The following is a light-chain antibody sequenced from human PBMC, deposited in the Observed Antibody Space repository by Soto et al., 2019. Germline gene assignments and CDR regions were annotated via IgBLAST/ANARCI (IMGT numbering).Light chain of an antibody. CDR3: QQYNYFWA. CDR1: QTILSF. Sequence: DIQMTQSPFSLSASIGDRVTITCRASQTILSFLNWYQQRPGKAPSLLIYAAYNLESGVPSRFSGSGSGTEFTLTISSLQPEDFATYYCQQYNYFWAFGQGTRVEIK. CDR2: AAY. V-gene: IGKV1-39*01. J-gene: IGKJ1*01.